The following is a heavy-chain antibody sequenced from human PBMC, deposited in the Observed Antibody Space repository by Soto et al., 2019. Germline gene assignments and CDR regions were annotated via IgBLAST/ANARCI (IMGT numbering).Heavy chain of an antibody. Sequence: HPGGSLRLSCSASGFTFSSLSMHWVRKSQGKGLEYVSHLSSDGGIIYYADSVKGRFTISRDNSKNMLYLQMSSLRPDDSAVYYCVKSRGGANCDFYDWGQGTQVTVSS. CDR1: GFTFSSLS. J-gene: IGHJ4*02. D-gene: IGHD7-27*01. CDR3: VKSRGGANCDFYD. CDR2: LSSDGGII. V-gene: IGHV3-64D*06.